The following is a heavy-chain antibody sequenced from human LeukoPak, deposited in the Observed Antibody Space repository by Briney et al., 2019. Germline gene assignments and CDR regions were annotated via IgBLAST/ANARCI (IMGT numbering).Heavy chain of an antibody. CDR1: GYTFTGYY. Sequence: ASVKVSCKASGYTFTGYYMHWVRQAPGQGLEWMGWISAYNGNTNYAQKLQGRVTMTTDTSTSTAYMELRSLRSEDTAVYYCARTVAGTRFGFDYWGQGTLVTVSS. J-gene: IGHJ4*02. D-gene: IGHD6-19*01. CDR3: ARTVAGTRFGFDY. V-gene: IGHV1-18*04. CDR2: ISAYNGNT.